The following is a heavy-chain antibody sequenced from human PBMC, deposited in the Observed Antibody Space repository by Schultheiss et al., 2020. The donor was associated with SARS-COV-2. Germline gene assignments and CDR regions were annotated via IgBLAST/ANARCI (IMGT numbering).Heavy chain of an antibody. CDR3: ARDQPGWGTSD. CDR1: GGSISSGSYY. V-gene: IGHV4-61*02. CDR2: IYTSGST. Sequence: SETLSLTCTVSGGSISSGSYYWSWIRQPAGKGLEWIGRIYTSGSTNYNPSLKSRVTISVDTSKNQFSLKLSSVTAADTAVYYCARDQPGWGTSDWGQGSLVTVSS. J-gene: IGHJ4*02. D-gene: IGHD6-19*01.